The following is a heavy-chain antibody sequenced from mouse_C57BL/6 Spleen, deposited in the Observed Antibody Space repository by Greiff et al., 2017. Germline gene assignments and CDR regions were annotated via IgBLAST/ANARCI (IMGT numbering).Heavy chain of an antibody. V-gene: IGHV1-39*01. CDR3: AREDGTREYAMDY. D-gene: IGHD4-1*01. J-gene: IGHJ4*01. CDR1: GYSFTDYN. Sequence: VQLQQSGPELVKPGASVKISCKASGYSFTDYNMNWVKQSNGQSLEWIGVINPNYGTTYYNQKFKGKATLTVDQSSSTAYMQLNSLTSEDSAVYYCAREDGTREYAMDYWGQGTSVTVSS. CDR2: INPNYGTT.